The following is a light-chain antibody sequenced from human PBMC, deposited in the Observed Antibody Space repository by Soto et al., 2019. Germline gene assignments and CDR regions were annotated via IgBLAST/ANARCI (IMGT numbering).Light chain of an antibody. CDR1: QSVSSSY. CDR3: QQYGSSRGT. Sequence: EIVLTQSPGTLSLSPGERATLSCRASQSVSSSYLAWYQQKPGQAHRLLIYGASSRATGIPDRFSGSGSGTDFTLTIRRLEPEDFAVYYCQQYGSSRGTFGQGTKVDIK. J-gene: IGKJ1*01. CDR2: GAS. V-gene: IGKV3-20*01.